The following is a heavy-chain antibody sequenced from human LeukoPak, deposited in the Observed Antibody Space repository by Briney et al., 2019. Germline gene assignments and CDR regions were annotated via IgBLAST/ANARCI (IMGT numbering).Heavy chain of an antibody. J-gene: IGHJ5*02. V-gene: IGHV3-7*03. Sequence: GGSLRLSCAASGFTFSSYWMSWVRQAPGKGLEWVANIKQDGSEKYYVDSVKGRFTISRDNAKNSLYLQMNSLRAEDTAVYYCAREVPTSTGENWFDPWGQGTLVTVSS. CDR2: IKQDGSEK. D-gene: IGHD1-14*01. CDR1: GFTFSSYW. CDR3: AREVPTSTGENWFDP.